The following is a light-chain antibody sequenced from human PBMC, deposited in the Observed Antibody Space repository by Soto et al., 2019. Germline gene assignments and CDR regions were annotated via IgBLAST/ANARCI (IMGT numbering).Light chain of an antibody. CDR1: QGISSY. V-gene: IGKV1-9*01. CDR2: AAS. CDR3: QQLNSYPWT. J-gene: IGKJ1*01. Sequence: DIQLTQSRSFLSASVGDRVTITCRASQGISSYLAWYQQKPGKAPKLLIYAASTLQSGVPSRFSGSGSGTEFTLTISSLQPEDFATYYCQQLNSYPWTFGQGTKVEIK.